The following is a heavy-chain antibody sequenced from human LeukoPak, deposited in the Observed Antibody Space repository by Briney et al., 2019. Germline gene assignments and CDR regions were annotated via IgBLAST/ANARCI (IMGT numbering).Heavy chain of an antibody. V-gene: IGHV4-59*01. CDR2: IYYSGSA. J-gene: IGHJ3*02. CDR1: GGSISSYY. D-gene: IGHD3-22*01. Sequence: SETLSLTCTVSGGSISSYYWSWIRQPPGKGLEWIGNIYYSGSANYNPSLKSRVTISVDTSKNQFSLKLSSVTAADTAVYYCARRSSGFAFDIWGQGTMVTVSS. CDR3: ARRSSGFAFDI.